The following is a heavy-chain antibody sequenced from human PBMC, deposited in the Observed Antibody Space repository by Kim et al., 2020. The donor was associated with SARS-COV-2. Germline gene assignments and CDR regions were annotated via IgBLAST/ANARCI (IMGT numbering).Heavy chain of an antibody. D-gene: IGHD5-12*01. J-gene: IGHJ4*02. CDR2: ISSSGSTI. CDR1: GFTFSSYE. Sequence: GGSLRLSCAASGFTFSSYEMNWVRQAPGKGLEWVSYISSSGSTIYYADSVKGRFTISRDNAKNSLYLQMNSLRAEDTAVYYCARDLSGVATTDPGTGQGGDYWGQGTLVTVSS. V-gene: IGHV3-48*03. CDR3: ARDLSGVATTDPGTGQGGDY.